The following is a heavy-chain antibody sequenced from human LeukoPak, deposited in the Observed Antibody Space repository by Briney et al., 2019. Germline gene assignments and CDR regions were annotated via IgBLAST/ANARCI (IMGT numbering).Heavy chain of an antibody. V-gene: IGHV4-34*01. CDR3: ARRGWSAAAPRAFDI. CDR1: GGSFSGYY. D-gene: IGHD6-13*01. Sequence: SETLSLTCAVYGGSFSGYYWTWIRQPPGKGLEWIGSIYYSGSTYYNPSLKSRVTISVDTSKNQFSLKLSSVTAADTAVYYCARRGWSAAAPRAFDIWGQGTMVTVSS. J-gene: IGHJ3*02. CDR2: IYYSGST.